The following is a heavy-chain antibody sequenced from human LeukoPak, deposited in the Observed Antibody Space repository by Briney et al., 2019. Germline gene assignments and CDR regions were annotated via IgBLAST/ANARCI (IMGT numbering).Heavy chain of an antibody. CDR2: IWHDGSDK. Sequence: GGSLRLSCAASGFXFSNFAITWVRQAPDKGLEWVAVIWHDGSDKYYADSVKGRFTISRENSKETLYLQMNDLRVEDTAVYYCAKATMMVREVVDYWGQGTLVTVSS. J-gene: IGHJ4*02. CDR3: AKATMMVREVVDY. D-gene: IGHD3-10*01. V-gene: IGHV3-33*06. CDR1: GFXFSNFA.